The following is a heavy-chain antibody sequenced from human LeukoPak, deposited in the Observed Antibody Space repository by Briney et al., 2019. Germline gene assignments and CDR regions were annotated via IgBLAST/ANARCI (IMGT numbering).Heavy chain of an antibody. CDR1: GYSFSSYG. Sequence: ASVKVSCKASGYSFSSYGITWVRQPPRQALEWMGWISVYNGNTNYAQKLQGRVTLTTDTSTSTAYLELRSLRSDDTAVYYCAREGYCSGGTCYSTMNWFDPWGQGTLVTVSS. D-gene: IGHD2-15*01. J-gene: IGHJ5*02. CDR2: ISVYNGNT. V-gene: IGHV1-18*01. CDR3: AREGYCSGGTCYSTMNWFDP.